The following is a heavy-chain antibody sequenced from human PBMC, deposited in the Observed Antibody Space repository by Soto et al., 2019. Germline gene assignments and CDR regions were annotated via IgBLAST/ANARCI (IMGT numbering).Heavy chain of an antibody. V-gene: IGHV3-66*01. D-gene: IGHD6-19*01. CDR2: IYSGGST. CDR1: GFTVSSNY. CDR3: ARDRVAGPSIYYYYMDV. J-gene: IGHJ6*03. Sequence: GGSLRLSCAASGFTVSSNYMSWVRQAPGKGLEWVSVIYSGGSTYYADSVKGRFTISRDNSKNTLYLQMNSLRAEDTAVYYCARDRVAGPSIYYYYMDVWGKGTTVTVSS.